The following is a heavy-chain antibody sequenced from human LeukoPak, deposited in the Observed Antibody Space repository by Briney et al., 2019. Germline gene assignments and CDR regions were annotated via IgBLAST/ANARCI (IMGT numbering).Heavy chain of an antibody. CDR3: ARRGVVTTTFDL. V-gene: IGHV4-38-2*01. D-gene: IGHD4-23*01. Sequence: PSETLSLTCSVSGYSITSGYYWAWIRQPPGKGLEWIGCIYHSGSIHYNPSLKSRVTISEDTSKNQFSLRMTSLTAADTAVYYCARRGVVTTTFDLWGQGTLVAVFS. J-gene: IGHJ4*02. CDR2: IYHSGSI. CDR1: GYSITSGYY.